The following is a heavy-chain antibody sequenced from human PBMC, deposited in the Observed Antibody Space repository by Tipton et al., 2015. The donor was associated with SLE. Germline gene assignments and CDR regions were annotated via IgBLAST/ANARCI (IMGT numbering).Heavy chain of an antibody. Sequence: TLSLTCTVSGGSISNYYWSWIRQPPGKGLEWIGYIYYSGSTNYNPSLKSRVTISVDTSKDQFSLKLSSVTAADTAVYYCARAQTPTLYYMDVWGKGTTVTVSS. CDR2: IYYSGST. V-gene: IGHV4-59*01. CDR3: ARAQTPTLYYMDV. CDR1: GGSISNYY. J-gene: IGHJ6*03.